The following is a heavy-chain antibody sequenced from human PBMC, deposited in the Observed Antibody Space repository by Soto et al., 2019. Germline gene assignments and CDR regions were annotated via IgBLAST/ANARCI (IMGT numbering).Heavy chain of an antibody. CDR3: ARVTTTLVHRFDY. J-gene: IGHJ4*02. Sequence: GGSLRLSCAASGFTFSSYSMNWVRQAPGKGLEWVSSISSSSSYIYYAASVKGRFTLSSDNSKNMLYLQMSSLRAEDTAVYYCARVTTTLVHRFDYWGQGTPVTVSS. CDR2: ISSSSSYI. V-gene: IGHV3-21*04. D-gene: IGHD4-4*01. CDR1: GFTFSSYS.